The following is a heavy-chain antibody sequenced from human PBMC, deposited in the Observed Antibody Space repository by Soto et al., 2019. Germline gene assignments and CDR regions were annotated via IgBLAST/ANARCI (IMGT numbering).Heavy chain of an antibody. CDR2: INAGNGNT. J-gene: IGHJ6*02. CDR1: GYTFTSYA. CDR3: ARDQPCSSCPPYSYYGMDV. V-gene: IGHV1-3*01. D-gene: IGHD6-13*01. Sequence: QVQLVQSGAEVKKPGASVKVSCKASGYTFTSYAMHWVRQAPGQRLEWMGWINAGNGNTKYSQKFQGRVTITRDTSASTAYMELSSLRSEDTAVYYCARDQPCSSCPPYSYYGMDVWGQGTTVTVSS.